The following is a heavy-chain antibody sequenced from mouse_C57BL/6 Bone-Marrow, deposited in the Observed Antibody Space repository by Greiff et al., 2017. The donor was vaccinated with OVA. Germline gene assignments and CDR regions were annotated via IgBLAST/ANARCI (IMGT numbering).Heavy chain of an antibody. Sequence: QVQLQQPGAELVKPGASVKLSCKASGYTFTSYWMQWVKQRPGQGLEWIGEIDPSDSYTNYNQKFKGKATLTVDTSSSTAYMQLSSLTSADSAVYYCARAVTNGDFDYWGQGTTLTVSA. D-gene: IGHD2-2*01. CDR2: IDPSDSYT. V-gene: IGHV1-50*01. J-gene: IGHJ2*01. CDR3: ARAVTNGDFDY. CDR1: GYTFTSYW.